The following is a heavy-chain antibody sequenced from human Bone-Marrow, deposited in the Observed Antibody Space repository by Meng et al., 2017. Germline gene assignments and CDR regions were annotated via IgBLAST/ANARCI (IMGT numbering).Heavy chain of an antibody. Sequence: GESLKISCAASGFTFSDYYMSWIRQAPGKGLEWVSYISSSGSTIYYADSVKGRFTISRDNAKNSLYLQMNSLRAEDTAVYYCARAASSYGAGHYGMDVWGQGTTVTVSS. J-gene: IGHJ6*02. V-gene: IGHV3-11*04. CDR1: GFTFSDYY. CDR2: ISSSGSTI. D-gene: IGHD5-18*01. CDR3: ARAASSYGAGHYGMDV.